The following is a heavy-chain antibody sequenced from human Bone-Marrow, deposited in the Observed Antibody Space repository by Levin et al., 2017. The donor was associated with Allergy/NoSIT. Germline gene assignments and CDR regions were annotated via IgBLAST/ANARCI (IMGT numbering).Heavy chain of an antibody. J-gene: IGHJ4*02. D-gene: IGHD5-12*01. CDR2: ISGSGGSS. CDR1: GFTFSSYA. Sequence: GGSLRLSCAASGFTFSSYAMSWVRQAPGKGLEWDSAISGSGGSSYYADSVRGRFTIFRDNSKNTLYLQMNSLRAEDTAVYYCAKEGIVAAIRGGSYFDYWGQGTLVTVSS. CDR3: AKEGIVAAIRGGSYFDY. V-gene: IGHV3-23*01.